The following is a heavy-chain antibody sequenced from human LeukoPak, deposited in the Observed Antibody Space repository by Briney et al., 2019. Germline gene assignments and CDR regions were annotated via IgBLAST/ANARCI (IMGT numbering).Heavy chain of an antibody. CDR2: IYYSGSP. CDR1: GGSISSGGYY. Sequence: TLSHTCTVSGGSISSGGYYWSWIRQHPGKGLEWIGYIYYSGSPYYNPSLKSRVTISVDTSKNQFSLKLSSVTAADTAVYYCARAPIGQQQLWGAFDIWGQGTMVTVSS. CDR3: ARAPIGQQQLWGAFDI. D-gene: IGHD6-13*01. V-gene: IGHV4-31*03. J-gene: IGHJ3*02.